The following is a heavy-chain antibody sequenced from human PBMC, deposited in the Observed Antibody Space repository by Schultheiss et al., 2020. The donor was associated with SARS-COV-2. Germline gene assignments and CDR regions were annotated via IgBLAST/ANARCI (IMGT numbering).Heavy chain of an antibody. J-gene: IGHJ4*02. CDR2: INHSGST. V-gene: IGHV4-59*01. CDR3: ARLSGNYYDRSGYSNIFDY. CDR1: GGSISSYY. Sequence: SETLSLTCTVSGGSISSYYWSWIRQPPGKGLEWIGEINHSGSTNYNPSLKSRVTMSVDTSKNQFSLKLSSVTAADTAVYYCARLSGNYYDRSGYSNIFDYWGQGTLVTVSS. D-gene: IGHD3-22*01.